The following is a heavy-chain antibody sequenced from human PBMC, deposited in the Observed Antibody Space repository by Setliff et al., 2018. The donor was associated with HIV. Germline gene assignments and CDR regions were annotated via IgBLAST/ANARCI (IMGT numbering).Heavy chain of an antibody. J-gene: IGHJ6*02. CDR1: GGSISSGTYY. D-gene: IGHD6-19*01. CDR2: IYTSGTT. Sequence: SETLSLTCTVSGGSISSGTYYWSRIRQPAGKGLEWIGHIYTSGTTNYNPSLKSRVTISLDTSKNQFSLKLSSVTAADTAVYYCARGAIAVAGISYYYYGMDVWGQGTTVTVSS. CDR3: ARGAIAVAGISYYYYGMDV. V-gene: IGHV4-61*09.